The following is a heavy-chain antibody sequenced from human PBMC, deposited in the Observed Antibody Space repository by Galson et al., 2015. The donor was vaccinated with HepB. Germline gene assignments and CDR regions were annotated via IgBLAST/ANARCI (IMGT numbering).Heavy chain of an antibody. Sequence: QSGAEVKKPGASVKVSCKTSGYTFARYSISWVRQAPGQGLEWLGWISPFNDDGNSVQKLQGRVTMTTDTSTGTAYMELRSLRSDGTAVYYCARGGMATIGGPTFDSWGQGTLVTVSS. V-gene: IGHV1-18*01. CDR1: GYTFARYS. CDR2: ISPFNDDG. CDR3: ARGGMATIGGPTFDS. J-gene: IGHJ4*02. D-gene: IGHD5-24*01.